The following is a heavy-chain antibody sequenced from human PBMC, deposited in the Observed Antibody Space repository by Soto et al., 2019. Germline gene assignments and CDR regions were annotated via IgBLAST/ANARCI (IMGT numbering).Heavy chain of an antibody. D-gene: IGHD4-17*01. CDR2: INPSGGST. J-gene: IGHJ1*01. CDR1: GYTFTSYY. CDR3: ARDYYGDGAWFRNAYFQH. V-gene: IGHV1-46*03. Sequence: GASVKVSCKASGYTFTSYYMHWVRQAPGQGLEWMGIINPSGGSTSYAQKFQGRVTMTRDTSTSTVYMELSSLRSEDTAVYYCARDYYGDGAWFRNAYFQHWGQGTLVTVSS.